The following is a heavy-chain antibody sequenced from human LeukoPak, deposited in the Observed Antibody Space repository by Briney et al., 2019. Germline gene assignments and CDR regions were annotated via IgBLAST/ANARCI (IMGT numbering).Heavy chain of an antibody. CDR1: GYSITSAYY. CDR3: ARDAPLGYCSGGSCYPDAYYFDY. J-gene: IGHJ4*02. D-gene: IGHD2-15*01. CDR2: IHYSGST. Sequence: SETLSLTCTVSGYSITSAYYWGWIRQPPGKGLEWIGYIHYSGSTHYNPSLKSRVTISVDTSKNQVSLKLRSVTAADTAVYYCARDAPLGYCSGGSCYPDAYYFDYWGQGTLVTVSS. V-gene: IGHV4-38-2*02.